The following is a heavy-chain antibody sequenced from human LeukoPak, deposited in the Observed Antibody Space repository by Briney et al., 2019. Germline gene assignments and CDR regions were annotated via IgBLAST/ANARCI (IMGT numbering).Heavy chain of an antibody. CDR2: VDPNSGGT. Sequence: ASVKVSCKTSGYKFIDHYMQWVRQAPGQGLEWMGWVDPNSGGTKYAQKFQGRVTLTRDVSISTVYMEVTRLRSDDTAVYYCARDSAGRDGYNSRASARAFDIWGQGTMVTVSS. J-gene: IGHJ3*02. CDR1: GYKFIDHY. CDR3: ARDSAGRDGYNSRASARAFDI. D-gene: IGHD5-24*01. V-gene: IGHV1-2*02.